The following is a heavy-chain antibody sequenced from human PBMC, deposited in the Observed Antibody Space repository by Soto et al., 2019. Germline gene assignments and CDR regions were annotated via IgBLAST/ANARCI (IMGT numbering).Heavy chain of an antibody. Sequence: VGSLRLSCAASGLTFDDYTMHWVRQAPGKGLEWVSLISWDGGSTNYADSVKGRFTISRDNSKNSLYLQMNSLRTEDTALYYCAKEGSSYYGMDVWGQGTTVTVSS. V-gene: IGHV3-43*01. CDR3: AKEGSSYYGMDV. CDR1: GLTFDDYT. CDR2: ISWDGGST. J-gene: IGHJ6*02.